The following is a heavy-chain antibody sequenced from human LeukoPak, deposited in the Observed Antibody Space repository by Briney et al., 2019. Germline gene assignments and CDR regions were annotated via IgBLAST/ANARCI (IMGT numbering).Heavy chain of an antibody. D-gene: IGHD3-16*01. Sequence: ASVKVSCKASGYTFTGYYMHWVRQAPGQGLEWMGWINPNSGGTNYAQKFQGRVTMTTDTSTSTAYMELRSLRSDDTAVYYCARDRSPYDYVWGSYPPGYWGQGTLVTVSS. J-gene: IGHJ4*02. CDR3: ARDRSPYDYVWGSYPPGY. V-gene: IGHV1-2*02. CDR2: INPNSGGT. CDR1: GYTFTGYY.